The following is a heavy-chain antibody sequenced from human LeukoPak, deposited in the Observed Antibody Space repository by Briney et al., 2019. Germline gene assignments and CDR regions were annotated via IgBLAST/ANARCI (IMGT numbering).Heavy chain of an antibody. V-gene: IGHV1-46*01. D-gene: IGHD3-22*01. CDR3: ARGRHSYDSSDYYYEGDAFDI. J-gene: IGHJ3*02. CDR2: INPSGDST. CDR1: GDTFTSYY. Sequence: ASVKVSFKASGDTFTSYYMHWVRQAPGQGLEWMGIINPSGDSTSSAQKFQGRVTMTRDMYTSTVYMELSSLRTEDTAVYYCARGRHSYDSSDYYYEGDAFDIWGQGTMVTVSS.